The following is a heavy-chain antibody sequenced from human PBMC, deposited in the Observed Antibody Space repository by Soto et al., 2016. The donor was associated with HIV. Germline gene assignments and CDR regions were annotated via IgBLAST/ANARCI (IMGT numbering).Heavy chain of an antibody. Sequence: EVQLVESGGGVVQPGGSLRLSCAASGFTFDDYAMHWVRQAPGKGLEWVSLISGDGGSTYYADSVKGRFTISRDNSKNSLYLQMNSLRTEDTALYYCATDGIMITFGGVTQDYWGQGTLVTVSS. D-gene: IGHD3-16*01. V-gene: IGHV3-43*02. CDR1: GFTFDDYA. J-gene: IGHJ4*02. CDR3: ATDGIMITFGGVTQDY. CDR2: ISGDGGST.